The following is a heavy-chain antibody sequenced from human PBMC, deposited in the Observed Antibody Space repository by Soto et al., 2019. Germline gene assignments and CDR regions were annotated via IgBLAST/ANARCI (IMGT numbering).Heavy chain of an antibody. V-gene: IGHV3-48*03. D-gene: IGHD3-10*01. Sequence: GGSLRLSCAASGFTFSSYEMNWVRQAPGKGLEWVSYISSSGSTIYYADSVKGRFTISRDNAKNSLYLQMNSLRAEDTAVYYCARYGYYYGSGSYVAFDIWGQGTMVTVSS. CDR2: ISSSGSTI. J-gene: IGHJ3*02. CDR1: GFTFSSYE. CDR3: ARYGYYYGSGSYVAFDI.